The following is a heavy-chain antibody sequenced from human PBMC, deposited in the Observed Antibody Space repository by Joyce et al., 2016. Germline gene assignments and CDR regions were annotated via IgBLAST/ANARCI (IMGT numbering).Heavy chain of an antibody. CDR2: VYYGGST. CDR1: GASISSSY. D-gene: IGHD7-27*01. J-gene: IGHJ3*02. Sequence: QVHLQESGPGLVKPSETLSLICNVSGASISSSYWSWLRQPPGKGLEWMGYVYYGGSTSYNPSLKSRVTMSVDTSKNQCSLRLTSLTVADTAVYYCARRGWGSMGAFDIWGQGTLVTVSS. CDR3: ARRGWGSMGAFDI. V-gene: IGHV4-59*08.